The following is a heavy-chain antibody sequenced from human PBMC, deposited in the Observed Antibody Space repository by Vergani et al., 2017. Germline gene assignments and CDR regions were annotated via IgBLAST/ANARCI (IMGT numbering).Heavy chain of an antibody. J-gene: IGHJ3*02. CDR1: GFTFSSYA. D-gene: IGHD3-22*01. V-gene: IGHV3-23*01. Sequence: EVQLLESGGGLVQPGGSLRLSCAASGFTFSSYAMSWVRQAPGKGLEWVSAISGSGGSTYYADSVKDRFNISRDNSKNTLYLQMNSLRAEDTAVYYCATDTYYYDSSGHPGADAFDIWGQGTMVTVSS. CDR3: ATDTYYYDSSGHPGADAFDI. CDR2: ISGSGGST.